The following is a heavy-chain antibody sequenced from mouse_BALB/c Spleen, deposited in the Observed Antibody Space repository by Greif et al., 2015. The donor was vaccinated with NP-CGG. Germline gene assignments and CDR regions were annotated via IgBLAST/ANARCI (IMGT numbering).Heavy chain of an antibody. V-gene: IGHV1-69*02. D-gene: IGHD2-3*01. CDR2: IDPSDSYT. J-gene: IGHJ2*01. CDR3: ARTWDGFDY. CDR1: GYTFTSYW. Sequence: QVQLQQPGAELVKPGASVKLSCKASGYTFTSYWMHWVKQRPGQGLEWIGEIDPSDSYTNYNQKFKGKATLTVDKSSSTAYMQLSSLTSEDSAVYYCARTWDGFDYWGQGITLTVSS.